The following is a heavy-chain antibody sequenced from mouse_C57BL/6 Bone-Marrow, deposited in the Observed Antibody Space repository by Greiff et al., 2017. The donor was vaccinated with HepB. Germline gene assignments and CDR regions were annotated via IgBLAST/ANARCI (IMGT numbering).Heavy chain of an antibody. CDR3: ARDYYGSSYFDY. CDR2: ISAGGSYT. V-gene: IGHV5-4*01. D-gene: IGHD1-1*01. CDR1: GFTFSSYA. Sequence: EVMLVESGGGLVKPGGSLKLSCAASGFTFSSYAMSWVRQTPEKRLEWVATISAGGSYTYYPDNVKGRITISRDNAKNNLYLQMSHLKSEDTAMYYCARDYYGSSYFDYWGQGTTLTVSS. J-gene: IGHJ2*01.